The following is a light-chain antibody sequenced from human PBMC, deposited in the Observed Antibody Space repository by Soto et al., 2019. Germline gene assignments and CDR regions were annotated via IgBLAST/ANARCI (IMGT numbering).Light chain of an antibody. V-gene: IGKV1-17*01. CDR3: LQHNTYPYT. J-gene: IGKJ2*01. CDR1: QGISNL. CDR2: AAS. Sequence: DIQMTQSPSSLSASVGARVTITCRASQGISNLLGWFQHKPGQAPKRLIYAASSLQGVVPSRFSGSGSGTEFTLKITGLQHEDFADYYCLQHNTYPYTFGQGTTLQIK.